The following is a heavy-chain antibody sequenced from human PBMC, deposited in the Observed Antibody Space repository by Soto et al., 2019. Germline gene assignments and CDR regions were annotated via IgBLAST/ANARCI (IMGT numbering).Heavy chain of an antibody. CDR3: SRDLSGCSGGSCYSARFDY. CDR2: INAGNGNT. V-gene: IGHV1-3*01. J-gene: IGHJ4*02. CDR1: GYTFTSYY. D-gene: IGHD2-15*01. Sequence: ASVKVSCKASGYTFTSYYMHWVRQAPGQRLEWMGWINAGNGNTKYSQKFQGRVTITRDTSASTAYMERSSLRSEDTAVYYCSRDLSGCSGGSCYSARFDYWGQGTLVTVSS.